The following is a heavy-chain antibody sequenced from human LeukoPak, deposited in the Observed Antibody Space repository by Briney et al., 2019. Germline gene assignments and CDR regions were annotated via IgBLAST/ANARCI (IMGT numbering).Heavy chain of an antibody. J-gene: IGHJ4*02. Sequence: PGGSLRLSCAASGFTFSSYAMHWVRQAPGKGLEWVAVISYDGSNKYYADSVKGRFTISRDNSKNTLYLQMNSLRAEDTAVYYCARDPGGPRIVGATDYWGQGTLVTVSS. CDR3: ARDPGGPRIVGATDY. CDR1: GFTFSSYA. V-gene: IGHV3-30*04. CDR2: ISYDGSNK. D-gene: IGHD1-26*01.